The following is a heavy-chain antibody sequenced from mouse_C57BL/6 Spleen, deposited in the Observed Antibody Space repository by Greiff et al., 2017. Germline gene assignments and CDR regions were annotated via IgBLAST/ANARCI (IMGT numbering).Heavy chain of an antibody. V-gene: IGHV2-2*01. CDR2: LWSGGST. CDR1: GFSLTSYG. D-gene: IGHD2-5*01. J-gene: IGHJ4*01. Sequence: VQLQQSGPGLVQPSQSLSITCTVSGFSLTSYGVHWVRQSPGKGLEWLGVLWSGGSTDYNAAFISRLSISKDNSKSQVFFKMNSLQADDTAIYYCARLESNEGYYAMDYWGQGTSVTVSS. CDR3: ARLESNEGYYAMDY.